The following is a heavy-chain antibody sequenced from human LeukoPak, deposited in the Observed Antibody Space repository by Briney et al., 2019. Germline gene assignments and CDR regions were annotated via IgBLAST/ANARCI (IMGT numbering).Heavy chain of an antibody. CDR3: ARDQKGDYSNWWSVSNWFDP. D-gene: IGHD4-4*01. CDR2: IKQDGSEK. CDR1: GFTFSSYW. Sequence: GGSLRLSCAASGFTFSSYWMSWVRQAPGKGLEWVANIKQDGSEKSYVDSMKGRFTISRDNAKNSLYLQMNSLRAEDTSVYYCARDQKGDYSNWWSVSNWFDPWGQGTLVTVSS. J-gene: IGHJ5*02. V-gene: IGHV3-7*01.